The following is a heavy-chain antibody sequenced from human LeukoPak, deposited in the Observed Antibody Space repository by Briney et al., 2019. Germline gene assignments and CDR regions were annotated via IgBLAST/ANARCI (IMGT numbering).Heavy chain of an antibody. CDR1: GGTFSSYA. Sequence: GASVKVSCKASGGTFSSYAISWVRQAPGQGLEWMGGIIPIFGTANYAQKFQGRVTITADKSTSTAYMELSSLRSEDTAVYYCARGGVDSYGPNYYYYMGVWGKGTTVTVSS. CDR3: ARGGVDSYGPNYYYYMGV. J-gene: IGHJ6*03. D-gene: IGHD5-18*01. V-gene: IGHV1-69*06. CDR2: IIPIFGTA.